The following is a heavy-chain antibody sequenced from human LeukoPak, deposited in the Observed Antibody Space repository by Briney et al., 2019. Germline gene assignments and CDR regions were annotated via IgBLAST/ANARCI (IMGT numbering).Heavy chain of an antibody. CDR3: ARRAAAGNSGKWFDP. Sequence: SETLSPTCTVSGGSISSSSYYWGWIRQPPGKGLEWIGSISYSGSTYYNPSLKNRVTISVDTSKNQFSLTLNSVTAADTAVYYCARRAAAGNSGKWFDPWGQGTLVTVSS. D-gene: IGHD6-13*01. CDR1: GGSISSSSYY. CDR2: ISYSGST. V-gene: IGHV4-39*01. J-gene: IGHJ5*02.